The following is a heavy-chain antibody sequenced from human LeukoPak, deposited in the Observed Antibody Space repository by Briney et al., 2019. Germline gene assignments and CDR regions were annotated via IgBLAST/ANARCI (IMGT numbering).Heavy chain of an antibody. V-gene: IGHV3-23*01. D-gene: IGHD6-19*01. CDR1: GFTFSSYA. CDR2: ISGSGGST. CDR3: ATPSSGWCLDY. Sequence: GGSLGLSHAACGFTFSSYAMSWVRQAPGKGLEWVYAISGSGGSTYYADSVKGRFTISRDNSKNTLYLQMNSLRAEDTAVDYCATPSSGWCLDYWGQGTLVTVSS. J-gene: IGHJ4*02.